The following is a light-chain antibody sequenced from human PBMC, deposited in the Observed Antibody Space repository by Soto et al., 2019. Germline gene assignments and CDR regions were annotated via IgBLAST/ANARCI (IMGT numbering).Light chain of an antibody. CDR3: QQYGYSRT. V-gene: IGKV3-20*01. J-gene: IGKJ1*01. Sequence: VLTQSPGTLSLSPGERATLSCRASQTLSSRHLAWYQQKPGQAPRLLIYGSSSRATDIPDRFSGSGSGTDFTLTISTLEPEDFAIYYCQQYGYSRTFGQGTKVEIK. CDR2: GSS. CDR1: QTLSSRH.